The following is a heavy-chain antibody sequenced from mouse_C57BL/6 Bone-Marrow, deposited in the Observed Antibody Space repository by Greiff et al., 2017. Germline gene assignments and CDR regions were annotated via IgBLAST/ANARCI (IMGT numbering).Heavy chain of an antibody. CDR2: ISDGGSYT. D-gene: IGHD1-1*01. CDR3: ITTVVARGYYFDY. V-gene: IGHV5-4*03. Sequence: EVKVEESGGGLVKPGGSLKLSCAASGFTFSSYAMSWVRQTPEKRLEWVATISDGGSYTYYPDNVKGRFTISRDNAKNNLYLQMSHLKSEDTAMYYCITTVVARGYYFDYWGQGTTLTVSS. CDR1: GFTFSSYA. J-gene: IGHJ2*01.